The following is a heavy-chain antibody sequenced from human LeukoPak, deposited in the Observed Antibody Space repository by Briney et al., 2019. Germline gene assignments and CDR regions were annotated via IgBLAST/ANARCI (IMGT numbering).Heavy chain of an antibody. CDR3: AKTLFTSYGDYLLGD. D-gene: IGHD4-17*01. V-gene: IGHV3-48*01. CDR1: GFTFSSNS. CDR2: ISRSSTTI. Sequence: PGGSLRLSCAGSGFTFSSNSMNWVRQAPGKGLEWVSYISRSSTTIYYADSVKGRFTISRDNAKNSLFLQMNSLRAEDTAVYYCAKTLFTSYGDYLLGDWGQGTLVTVSS. J-gene: IGHJ4*02.